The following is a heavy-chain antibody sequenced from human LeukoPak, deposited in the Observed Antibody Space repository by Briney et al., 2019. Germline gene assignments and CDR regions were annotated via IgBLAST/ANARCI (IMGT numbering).Heavy chain of an antibody. CDR2: ISGSGGST. CDR3: AKVSGYSSGWYPDY. D-gene: IGHD6-19*01. Sequence: GGSLRLSCAASGFTFGSYAMSWVRQAPGKGLEWVSAISGSGGSTYYADSVKGRFTISRDNSKNTLYLQMNSLRAEDTAVYYCAKVSGYSSGWYPDYWGQGTLVTVSS. CDR1: GFTFGSYA. J-gene: IGHJ4*02. V-gene: IGHV3-23*01.